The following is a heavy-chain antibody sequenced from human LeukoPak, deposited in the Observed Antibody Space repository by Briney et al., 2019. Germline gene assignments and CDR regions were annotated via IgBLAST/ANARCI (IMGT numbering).Heavy chain of an antibody. CDR3: ARGDYGKAFDI. D-gene: IGHD4-17*01. J-gene: IGHJ3*02. CDR1: GGSFSGYY. Sequence: SETLSLTCAVYGGSFSGYYWSRIRQPPGKGLEWIGEINHSGSINYNPSLKSRVTISVDTSKNQFSLKLSSVTAADTAVYYCARGDYGKAFDIWGQGTMVTVSS. V-gene: IGHV4-34*01. CDR2: INHSGSI.